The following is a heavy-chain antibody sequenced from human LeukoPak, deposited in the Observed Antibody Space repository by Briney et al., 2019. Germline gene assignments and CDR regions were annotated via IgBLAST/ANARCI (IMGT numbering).Heavy chain of an antibody. CDR1: GFTFDDYA. CDR2: ISWNSGSI. D-gene: IGHD3-22*01. Sequence: GGSLRLSCAASGFTFDDYAMHWVRQAPGKGLEWVSGISWNSGSIGYADSVKGRFTSSRDNAKNSLDLQMNSLRAEDTALYYCAKDSQGSGYYYGGFDYWGQGTLVTVSS. CDR3: AKDSQGSGYYYGGFDY. V-gene: IGHV3-9*01. J-gene: IGHJ4*02.